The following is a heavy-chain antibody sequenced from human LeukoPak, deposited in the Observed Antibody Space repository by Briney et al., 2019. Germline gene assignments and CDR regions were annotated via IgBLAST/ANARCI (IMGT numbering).Heavy chain of an antibody. Sequence: SETLSLTCTVSGGSISSHYWSWIRQPPGKGLEWIGYIYYSGSTNYNPSLKSRVTISVDTSKNQFSLKLSSVTAADTAVYYCAREGGTTNRPNNWFDPWGQGTLVTVSS. J-gene: IGHJ5*02. D-gene: IGHD1-14*01. V-gene: IGHV4-59*11. CDR1: GGSISSHY. CDR3: AREGGTTNRPNNWFDP. CDR2: IYYSGST.